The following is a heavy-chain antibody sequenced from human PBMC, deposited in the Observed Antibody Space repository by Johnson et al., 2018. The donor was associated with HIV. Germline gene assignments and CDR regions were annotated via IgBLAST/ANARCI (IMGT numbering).Heavy chain of an antibody. CDR2: IYKDGSRT. CDR3: AKVDCGGDTCAGYDPFDL. V-gene: IGHV3-74*03. CDR1: GFSFSTYC. Sequence: VQLVESGGGLVQPGGSLRLSCAASGFSFSTYCMVWVRLVPGKRPVWVARIYKDGSRTTYADSVRGRFTISRDNAEYTVDLQMNSLRVEDTAVYYCAKVDCGGDTCAGYDPFDLWGQGTLVTVYS. J-gene: IGHJ3*01. D-gene: IGHD2-21*01.